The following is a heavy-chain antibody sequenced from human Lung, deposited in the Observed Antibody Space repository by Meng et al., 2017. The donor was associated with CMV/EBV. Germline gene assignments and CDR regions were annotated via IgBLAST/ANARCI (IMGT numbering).Heavy chain of an antibody. CDR1: GGSFSTYT. J-gene: IGHJ4*02. CDR3: ARGRGNQPLFDF. D-gene: IGHD2/OR15-2a*01. CDR2: LIPVLNKA. V-gene: IGHV1-69*16. Sequence: LVDAGAEVQRRGSPVKVPCKTSGGSFSTYTFSWVRQAPGQGLEWMGGLIPVLNKAKSAPRFQDRVTFTADETTTTAYMELSSLTFEDTAVYFCARGRGNQPLFDFWGQGTLVTVSS.